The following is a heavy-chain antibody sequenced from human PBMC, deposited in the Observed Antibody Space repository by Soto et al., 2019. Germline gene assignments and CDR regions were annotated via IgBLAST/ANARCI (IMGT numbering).Heavy chain of an antibody. J-gene: IGHJ4*02. CDR2: IYHSGSS. CDR3: ARGRLVPAVNFDY. D-gene: IGHD2-2*01. Sequence: SETLCLRCAVSGDSISSGGFCWSWIRLPPGKGLDWIGYIYHSGSSFYNPSLKSRVTISVDGSKIQFSLKVKSVTAADTAVYYCARGRLVPAVNFDYWGLGTLVTVSS. CDR1: GDSISSGGFC. V-gene: IGHV4-30-2*01.